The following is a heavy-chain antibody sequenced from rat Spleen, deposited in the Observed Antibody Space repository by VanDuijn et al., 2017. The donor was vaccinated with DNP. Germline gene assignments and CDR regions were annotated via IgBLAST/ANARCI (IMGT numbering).Heavy chain of an antibody. J-gene: IGHJ2*01. Sequence: EVQLVESGGGLVQPGRSLKLSCAASGFIFSNYDMAWVRQAPAKGLEWVAYIGSPAYAPYHGDSVKGRFTISRDNAKSTLYLQMNSLRSEDMATYYCVRWNSGHFDYWGQGVMVTVSS. D-gene: IGHD4-3*01. CDR2: IGSPAYAP. V-gene: IGHV5-22*01. CDR3: VRWNSGHFDY. CDR1: GFIFSNYD.